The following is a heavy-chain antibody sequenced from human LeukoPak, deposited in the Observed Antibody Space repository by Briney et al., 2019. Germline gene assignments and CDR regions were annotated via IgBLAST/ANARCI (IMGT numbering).Heavy chain of an antibody. J-gene: IGHJ3*02. V-gene: IGHV4-59*01. CDR3: AKSNGYGLVDI. Sequence: SETLSLTCTVSDDSITMYYWTWIRQPPGKGLEWIGYVDHTGSTNFNPSLNGRVSISRDTSKNLFSLRLRSVTAADTAVYYCAKSNGYGLVDIWGQGTMVTVSS. D-gene: IGHD3-10*01. CDR1: DDSITMYY. CDR2: VDHTGST.